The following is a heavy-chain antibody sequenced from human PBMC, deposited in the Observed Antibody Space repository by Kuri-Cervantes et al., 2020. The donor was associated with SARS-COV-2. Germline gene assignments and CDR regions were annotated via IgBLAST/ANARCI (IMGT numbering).Heavy chain of an antibody. D-gene: IGHD6-19*01. CDR3: TTEDSSGWYNWFDP. CDR2: VRGKANNYAT. Sequence: GESLKISCEVSGFLFSASAIHWVRQGSGKGLEWVGRVRGKANNYATAYAAPVKGRFTISRDDSKNTLYLQMNSLKTEDTAVYYCTTEDSSGWYNWFDPWGQGTLVTVSS. V-gene: IGHV3-73*01. J-gene: IGHJ5*02. CDR1: GFLFSASA.